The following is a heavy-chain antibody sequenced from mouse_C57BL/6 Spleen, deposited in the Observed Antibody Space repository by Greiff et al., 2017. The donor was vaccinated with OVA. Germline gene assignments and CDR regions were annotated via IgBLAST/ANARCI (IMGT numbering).Heavy chain of an antibody. CDR1: GFTFSDFY. Sequence: EVNVVESGGGLVQSGRSLRLSCATSGFTFSDFYMEWVRQAPGKGLEWIAASRNKANDYTTEYSASVKGRFIVSRDTSQSILYLQMNALRAEDTAIYYWARAPIYYYGSRDWYFDVWGTGTTVTVSS. D-gene: IGHD1-1*01. V-gene: IGHV7-1*01. J-gene: IGHJ1*03. CDR2: SRNKANDYTT. CDR3: ARAPIYYYGSRDWYFDV.